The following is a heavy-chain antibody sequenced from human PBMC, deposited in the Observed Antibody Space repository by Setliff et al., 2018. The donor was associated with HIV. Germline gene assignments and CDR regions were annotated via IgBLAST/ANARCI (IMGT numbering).Heavy chain of an antibody. CDR3: AKDRTGTGTTLHV. D-gene: IGHD1-7*01. V-gene: IGHV1-2*06. J-gene: IGHJ6*04. CDR1: GYTFTAYY. Sequence: ASVKVSCKASGYTFTAYYIHWVRQAPGHELQLMGRIEPSSGGTNYIQKFQGRVTMTRDTSINTAYLELSRLRSDDTAVYYCAKDRTGTGTTLHVWGKGTTVTVSS. CDR2: IEPSSGGT.